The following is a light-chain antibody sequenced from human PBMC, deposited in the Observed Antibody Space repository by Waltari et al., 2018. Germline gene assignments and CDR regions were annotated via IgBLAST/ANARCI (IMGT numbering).Light chain of an antibody. Sequence: QSALTQPASVSGSPGQSITIPCTGTSRHVGSYNLVSWYQQHPGKAPKLMIYEGSKRPSGVSNRFSGSKSGNTASLTISGLQAEDEADYYCCSYAGSRSVVFGGGTKLTVL. J-gene: IGLJ2*01. CDR3: CSYAGSRSVV. CDR1: SRHVGSYNL. CDR2: EGS. V-gene: IGLV2-23*01.